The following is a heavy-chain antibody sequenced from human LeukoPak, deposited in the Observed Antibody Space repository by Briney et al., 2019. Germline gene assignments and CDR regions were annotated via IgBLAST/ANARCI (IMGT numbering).Heavy chain of an antibody. CDR1: GFTFSDHY. CDR3: ARVHSSTWYGSYFDC. D-gene: IGHD6-13*01. V-gene: IGHV3-72*01. J-gene: IGHJ4*02. CDR2: TRNKANSYTT. Sequence: GGSLRLSCAASGFTFSDHYMDWVRQAPGKGLEWVGRTRNKANSYTTEYAASVKGRFTISRDDSKNSLYLQMNSLKTEDTAVYYCARVHSSTWYGSYFDCWGQGTLVTVSS.